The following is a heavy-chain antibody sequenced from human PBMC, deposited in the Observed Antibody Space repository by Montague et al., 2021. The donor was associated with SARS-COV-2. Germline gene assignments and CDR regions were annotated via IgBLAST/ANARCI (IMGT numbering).Heavy chain of an antibody. CDR1: GGSISSGSYY. CDR2: IYTSGST. Sequence: TLSLTCTVSGGSISSGSYYWSWIRQPAGKGLEWIGRIYTSGSTNYNPSLKSRVTISVDTSKNQFSLKLSSVTAADTAVYHCAREILWLGATQHYYYYGMDVWGQGTTVTVSS. J-gene: IGHJ6*02. CDR3: AREILWLGATQHYYYYGMDV. D-gene: IGHD2-21*01. V-gene: IGHV4-61*02.